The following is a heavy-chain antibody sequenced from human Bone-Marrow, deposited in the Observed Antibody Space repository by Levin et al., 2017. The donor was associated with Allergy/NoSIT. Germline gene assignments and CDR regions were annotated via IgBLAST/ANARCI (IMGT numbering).Heavy chain of an antibody. CDR3: AHRFVASRPFGF. D-gene: IGHD5-12*01. CDR1: GFSLTTSGVG. V-gene: IGHV2-5*02. J-gene: IGHJ4*02. Sequence: SGPTLVKPSQTLALTCSFSGFSLTTSGVGLAWIRQPPGKALEWLALIHWDDDKHYNPALRSRLTITKDPSKDQVVLTMTNMDPVDTARYFCAHRFVASRPFGFWGQGMLVTVSS. CDR2: IHWDDDK.